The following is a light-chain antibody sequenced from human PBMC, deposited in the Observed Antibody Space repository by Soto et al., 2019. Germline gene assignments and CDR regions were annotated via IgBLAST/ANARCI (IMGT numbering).Light chain of an antibody. J-gene: IGKJ1*01. CDR1: QSVSADY. CDR3: QQYGSSPRT. CDR2: GSS. V-gene: IGKV3-20*01. Sequence: EIVLTQSPGTLSLSPGERATLSCRASQSVSADYLAWYQLKPDQAPRLLMYGSSSRATGIPDRFSGSGSGTDYTLTISRLDPEDFAVYFCQQYGSSPRTFGQGTTGDIK.